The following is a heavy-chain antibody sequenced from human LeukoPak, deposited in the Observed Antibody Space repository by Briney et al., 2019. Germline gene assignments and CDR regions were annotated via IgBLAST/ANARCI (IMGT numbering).Heavy chain of an antibody. V-gene: IGHV4-34*01. CDR2: INHSGST. J-gene: IGHJ4*02. Sequence: SETLSLTCAVYGGSFSGYYWSWIRQPPGKGLEWIGEINHSGSTNYNPSLERRVTISVDTTNNQFFLKLSSSTSADTAVVYCWRGKAYYDYVWGSYRTADPFDYWGEGTLVTVSS. D-gene: IGHD3-16*02. CDR3: WRGKAYYDYVWGSYRTADPFDY. CDR1: GGSFSGYY.